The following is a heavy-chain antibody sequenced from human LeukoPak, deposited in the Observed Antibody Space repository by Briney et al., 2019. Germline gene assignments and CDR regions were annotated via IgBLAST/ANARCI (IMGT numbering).Heavy chain of an antibody. CDR3: GSGSGWYSPDY. CDR2: SRSKTYGGTT. J-gene: IGHJ4*02. D-gene: IGHD6-19*01. Sequence: GGSLRLSCTASGFTFGDYAMSWFRQAPGKGLEWVSFSRSKTYGGTTEYAASVKGRFTISRDDSKNIAYLQMNSLKTEDTAVYYCGSGSGWYSPDYWGQGTLVTVSS. CDR1: GFTFGDYA. V-gene: IGHV3-49*03.